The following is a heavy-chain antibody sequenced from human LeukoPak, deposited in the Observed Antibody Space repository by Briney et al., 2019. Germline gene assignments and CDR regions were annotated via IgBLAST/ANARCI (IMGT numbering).Heavy chain of an antibody. V-gene: IGHV1-69*13. CDR1: GGTFSSYA. J-gene: IGHJ6*02. CDR3: AREGVTMVRTRVLYYYYGMDV. D-gene: IGHD3-10*01. CDR2: IIPIFGTA. Sequence: SVKVSCKASGGTFSSYAISWVRQAPGQGLEWMGGIIPIFGTANYAQKFQGRVTITADESTSTAYMELSSLRSEDTAVYYCAREGVTMVRTRVLYYYYGMDVWGQGTTVTVSS.